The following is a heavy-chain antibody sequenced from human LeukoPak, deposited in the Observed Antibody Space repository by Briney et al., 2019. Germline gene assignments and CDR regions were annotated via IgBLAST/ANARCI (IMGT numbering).Heavy chain of an antibody. CDR1: GGSIFSYY. D-gene: IGHD1-26*01. CDR3: ARAPYSGTYYRFDY. CDR2: IYYSGST. V-gene: IGHV4-59*01. Sequence: PSETLSLTCTVSGGSIFSYYWSWIRQPPGKGLEWIGYIYYSGSTNYNPSLKSRVTISVDTSKNQFSLKLSSVTAADTAVYYCARAPYSGTYYRFDYWGQGTLVTVSS. J-gene: IGHJ4*02.